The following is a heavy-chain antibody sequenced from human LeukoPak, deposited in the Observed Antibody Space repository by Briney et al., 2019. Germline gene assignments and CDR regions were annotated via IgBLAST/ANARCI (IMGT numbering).Heavy chain of an antibody. J-gene: IGHJ5*02. D-gene: IGHD6-6*01. CDR2: IYWNDDK. Sequence: SGPTLVKPTQTLTLTCTFSGFSLSTSGVGVGWIRQPPGKALEWLALIYWNDDKRYSPSLKSRLTITKDTSKNQVVLTMTNMEPVDTATYYCAHMLEYSSSSEVWFDPWGQGTLVTVSS. V-gene: IGHV2-5*01. CDR3: AHMLEYSSSSEVWFDP. CDR1: GFSLSTSGVG.